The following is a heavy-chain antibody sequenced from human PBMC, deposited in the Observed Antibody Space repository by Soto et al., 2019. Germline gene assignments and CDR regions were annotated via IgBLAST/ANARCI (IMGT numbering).Heavy chain of an antibody. D-gene: IGHD3-9*01. CDR1: VGSMSNYY. J-gene: IGHJ4*02. Sequence: QVQLQESGPGLVKPPETLSLTCTVSVGSMSNYYWSWIRQPAGKGLEWIGRIYTTGSTHYNPSLKSRVTLSIDMYKNQFSLKLNSVTAAATAVYYCARELPSIYEILTGHFDHWGQGTLVTVSS. CDR2: IYTTGST. CDR3: ARELPSIYEILTGHFDH. V-gene: IGHV4-4*07.